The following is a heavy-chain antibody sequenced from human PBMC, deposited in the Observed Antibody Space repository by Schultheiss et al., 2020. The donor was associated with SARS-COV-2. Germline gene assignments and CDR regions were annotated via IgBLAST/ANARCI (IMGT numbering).Heavy chain of an antibody. CDR3: ARAGGNSGYFDY. J-gene: IGHJ4*02. CDR1: GGSISSGDYY. V-gene: IGHV4-30-4*01. D-gene: IGHD4-23*01. Sequence: SETLSLTCTVSGGSISSGDYYWSWIRQPPGKGLEWIGYIYYSGSTYYNPSLKSRVTISVDTSKNQFSLKLSSVTAADTAVYYCARAGGNSGYFDYWGQGTLVTVSS. CDR2: IYYSGST.